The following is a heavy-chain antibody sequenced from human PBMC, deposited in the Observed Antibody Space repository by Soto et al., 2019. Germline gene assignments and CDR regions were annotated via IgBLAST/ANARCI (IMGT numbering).Heavy chain of an antibody. Sequence: EVQLVESGGGLVKPGGSLRLSCAASGFTFSSYSMNWVRQAPGKGLEWVSPISSGSTYIYYADSRKGRITISRDNAKNSLYLQMNSLRAADTAAYYCARDLNGYSSSWGLLDYWGQGTLVTVSS. V-gene: IGHV3-21*01. CDR1: GFTFSSYS. CDR3: ARDLNGYSSSWGLLDY. CDR2: ISSGSTYI. D-gene: IGHD6-13*01. J-gene: IGHJ4*02.